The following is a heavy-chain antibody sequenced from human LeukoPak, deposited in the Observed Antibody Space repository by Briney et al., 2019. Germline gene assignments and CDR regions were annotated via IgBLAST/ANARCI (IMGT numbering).Heavy chain of an antibody. V-gene: IGHV3-30*04. D-gene: IGHD6-25*01. CDR1: EFPFRTFA. CDR2: ISYDGSNK. J-gene: IGHJ5*02. Sequence: GGSRKPPCPPPEFPFRTFAIHGSRQPPGKGREWVAVISYDGSNKYYADSVKGRFTISRDNSKNTLYLQMNSLRAEDTDVYYCARQAAKGWFDPWGQGTLVTVSS. CDR3: ARQAAKGWFDP.